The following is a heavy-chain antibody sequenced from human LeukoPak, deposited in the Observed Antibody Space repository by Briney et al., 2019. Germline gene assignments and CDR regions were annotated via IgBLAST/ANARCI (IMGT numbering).Heavy chain of an antibody. CDR1: GGSISSSGYS. Sequence: SETLSLTCAVSGGSISSSGYSWNWIRQPPGEGLEWIGYIYHSGSTYYNPSLESRVTISVDRSKNQFSLKLTSVTAADTAVYYCARLFASAPHIVVVIAPLAFDIWGQGTMVTVSS. V-gene: IGHV4-30-2*01. CDR2: IYHSGST. D-gene: IGHD2-21*01. CDR3: ARLFASAPHIVVVIAPLAFDI. J-gene: IGHJ3*02.